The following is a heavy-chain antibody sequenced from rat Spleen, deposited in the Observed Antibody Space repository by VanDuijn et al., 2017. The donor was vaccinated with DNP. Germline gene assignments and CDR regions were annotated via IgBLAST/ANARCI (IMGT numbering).Heavy chain of an antibody. V-gene: IGHV3-3*01. J-gene: IGHJ2*01. CDR2: INSAGST. Sequence: EVQLQESGPGLVKPSQSLSLICSVTGYSITSSYRWNWIRKFPGNKLEWMGYINSAGSTNYNPSLKSRISITRDTSKNQFFLQLNSGTAEDTATYYCARWNIDTSTLDYWGQGVMVTVSS. CDR1: GYSITSSYR. D-gene: IGHD1-5*01. CDR3: ARWNIDTSTLDY.